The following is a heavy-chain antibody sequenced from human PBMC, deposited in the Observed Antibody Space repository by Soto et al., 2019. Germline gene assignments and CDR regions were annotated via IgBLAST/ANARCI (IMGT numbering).Heavy chain of an antibody. CDR2: ISSSSSYI. D-gene: IGHD3-3*01. J-gene: IGHJ6*02. CDR3: ARGVADGYYYYGMDV. CDR1: GFTFSSYS. V-gene: IGHV3-21*01. Sequence: VGSLRLSCAASGFTFSSYSMNWVRQAPGKGLEWVSSISSSSSYIYYADSVKGRFTISRDNAKNSLYLQMNSLRAEDTAVYYCARGVADGYYYYGMDVWGQGTTVTVSS.